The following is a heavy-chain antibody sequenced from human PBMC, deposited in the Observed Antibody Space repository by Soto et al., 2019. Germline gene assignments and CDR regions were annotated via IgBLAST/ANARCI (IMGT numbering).Heavy chain of an antibody. CDR3: VSGIGYCSSTSCHNWFDP. V-gene: IGHV3-64D*06. CDR2: ISSNGGST. J-gene: IGHJ5*02. D-gene: IGHD2-2*01. CDR1: GFTFSSYA. Sequence: GGSLRLSCSASGFTFSSYAMHWVRQAPGKGLEYVSAISSNGGSTYYADSVKGRFTISRDNSKNTLYLQMSSLRAEDTAVYYCVSGIGYCSSTSCHNWFDPWGQGTLVTVS.